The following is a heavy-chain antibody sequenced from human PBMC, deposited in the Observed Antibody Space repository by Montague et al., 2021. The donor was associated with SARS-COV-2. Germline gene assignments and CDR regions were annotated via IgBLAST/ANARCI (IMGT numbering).Heavy chain of an antibody. CDR3: ARGYGDYHFDY. CDR1: GFTFSIYG. CDR2: IWYDGSNK. D-gene: IGHD4-17*01. J-gene: IGHJ4*02. Sequence: SLSLSASGFTFSIYGMHWVRQAPGKGLEWVALIWYDGSNKYYADSVKGRFTISRDNSKSTVYLQMNSLRAEDTAVFYCARGYGDYHFDYWGQGTLVTVSS. V-gene: IGHV3-33*08.